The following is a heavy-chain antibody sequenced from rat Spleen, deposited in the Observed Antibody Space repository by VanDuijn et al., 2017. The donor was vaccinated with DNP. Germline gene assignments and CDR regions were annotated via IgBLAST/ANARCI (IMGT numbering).Heavy chain of an antibody. CDR2: ISSSDNRT. J-gene: IGHJ4*01. CDR1: EFTFSNYY. CDR3: ASHPLDA. Sequence: EVELVGSGGGLVQPGRSLKLSCAASEFTFSNYYMAWVRQAPKKGLEWVATISSSDNRTYYPDSVKGRFTISRDNAKGSLYLQMNSLKSEDTATYYCASHPLDAWGQGTSVTVSS. V-gene: IGHV5-7*01.